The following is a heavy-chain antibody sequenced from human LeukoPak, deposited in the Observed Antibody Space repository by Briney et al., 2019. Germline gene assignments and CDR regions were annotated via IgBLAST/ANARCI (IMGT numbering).Heavy chain of an antibody. CDR3: VRDGGVSGYDLLDY. V-gene: IGHV3-7*01. CDR1: GFIFSNYW. D-gene: IGHD5-12*01. CDR2: INQDGSKE. Sequence: GGSLRLSCTASGFIFSNYWMTWVRQAPGKGLEWVAQINQDGSKEYYIASVKARSSTSRDNARNSLSLQMNSLRAEDTAVYYCVRDGGVSGYDLLDYWGQGTLVTVSS. J-gene: IGHJ4*02.